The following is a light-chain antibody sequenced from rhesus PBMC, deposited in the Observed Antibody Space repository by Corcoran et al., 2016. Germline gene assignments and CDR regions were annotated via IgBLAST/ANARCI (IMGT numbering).Light chain of an antibody. CDR2: DDN. Sequence: QSVLTQPPSVSGAPGQKVTLSCTGSTSNIADYDVHWYQQFPGTAPKLLIYDDNKRPSGVSDRFSASKSGPSASLAITGLQTEDEADYYCQSHDSSLNAHIFGAGTRLTVL. J-gene: IGLJ1*01. V-gene: IGLV1-64*01. CDR3: QSHDSSLNAHI. CDR1: TSNIADYD.